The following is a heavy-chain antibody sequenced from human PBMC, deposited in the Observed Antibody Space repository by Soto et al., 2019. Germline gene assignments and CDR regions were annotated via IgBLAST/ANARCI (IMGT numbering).Heavy chain of an antibody. CDR1: GGTFSSYA. CDR3: ARPRGYSYGYAFNFDY. Sequence: SVKVSCKASGGTFSSYAISWVRQAPGQGLEWMGGIIPIFGTANYAQKFQGRVTITADESTSTAYMELSSLRSEDTAVYYCARPRGYSYGYAFNFDYWGQGTLVTVSS. CDR2: IIPIFGTA. J-gene: IGHJ4*02. D-gene: IGHD5-18*01. V-gene: IGHV1-69*13.